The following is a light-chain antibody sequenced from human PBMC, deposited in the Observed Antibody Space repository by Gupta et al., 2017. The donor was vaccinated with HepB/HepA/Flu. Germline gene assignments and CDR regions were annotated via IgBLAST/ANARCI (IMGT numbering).Light chain of an antibody. J-gene: IGKJ2*01. Sequence: DIQTTQSPSSLSASVRDRVTTTSRAGQSISSHLNSSQQKPRKAPKLLLYAVSSLQSPVPSTFSGSGSLTAFTLTILRMQPEDIEPPYSQQRDTTLHTFGQGTKMEIK. CDR3: QQRDTTLHT. CDR1: QSISSH. V-gene: IGKV1-39*01. CDR2: AVS.